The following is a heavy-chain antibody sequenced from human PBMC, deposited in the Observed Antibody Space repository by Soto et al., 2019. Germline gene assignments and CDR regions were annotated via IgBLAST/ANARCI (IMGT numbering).Heavy chain of an antibody. CDR2: IYNSGST. V-gene: IGHV4-30-4*01. CDR1: GGSISSGDYY. CDR3: ARNDYDYVWESPGGDAFDI. Sequence: SETLSLTCTVSGGSISSGDYYWNWIRQPPGKGLEWIGFIYNSGSTYYNPSLKSRVTISVDTSKNQFSLKLTSVTAADTAVYYCARNDYDYVWESPGGDAFDIWGQGTLVTV. D-gene: IGHD3-16*01. J-gene: IGHJ3*02.